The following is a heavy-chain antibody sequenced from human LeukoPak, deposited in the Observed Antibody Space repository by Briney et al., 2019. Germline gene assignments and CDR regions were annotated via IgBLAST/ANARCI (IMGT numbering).Heavy chain of an antibody. V-gene: IGHV1-8*01. CDR3: ARERGHYYDSSGSLKDYYGMDV. CDR1: GYTFTSYD. CDR2: MNPNSGNT. J-gene: IGHJ6*02. Sequence: ASVKVSCKASGYTFTSYDINWVRQATGQGLEWMGWMNPNSGNTGYAQKFQGRVTMTRYTSISTAYMELSSLRSEDTAVYYCARERGHYYDSSGSLKDYYGMDVWGQGTTVTVFS. D-gene: IGHD3-22*01.